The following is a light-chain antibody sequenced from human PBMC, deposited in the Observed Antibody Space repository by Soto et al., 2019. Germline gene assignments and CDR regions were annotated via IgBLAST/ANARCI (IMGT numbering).Light chain of an antibody. V-gene: IGKV1-5*03. CDR3: QQYYNFPRT. J-gene: IGKJ1*01. CDR2: QAS. Sequence: DIQMTQSPATLSASVGDRVTITCRASQSVSSWLAWYQQKPGKAPKLLITQASILESGVPSKFSGSESGTEFTLTIVNLQPDDFATYYCQQYYNFPRTFGQGTKVEIK. CDR1: QSVSSW.